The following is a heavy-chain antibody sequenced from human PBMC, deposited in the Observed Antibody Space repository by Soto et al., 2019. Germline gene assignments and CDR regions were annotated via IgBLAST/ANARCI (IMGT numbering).Heavy chain of an antibody. V-gene: IGHV3-23*01. Sequence: PGGSRRLSCAASGFTFSSYVMGWVRQAPGKGLGWVSSISASGDSTYYADSVKGRFTISRDNSKNTLYLQMNGLRVDDTAVYYCAIRAYYYDPFYFDYWGQGTMVTVSS. CDR3: AIRAYYYDPFYFDY. CDR1: GFTFSSYV. J-gene: IGHJ4*03. D-gene: IGHD3-22*01. CDR2: ISASGDST.